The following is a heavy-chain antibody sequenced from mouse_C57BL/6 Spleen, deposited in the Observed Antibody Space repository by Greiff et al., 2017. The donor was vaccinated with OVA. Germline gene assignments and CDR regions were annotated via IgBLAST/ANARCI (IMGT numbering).Heavy chain of an antibody. CDR3: AREGRLRPSWFAY. CDR1: GYTFTSYW. Sequence: QVQLQQPGAELVKPGASVKMSCKASGYTFTSYWITWVKQRPGQGLEWIGDIYPGSGSTNYNEKFKSKATLTVDTSSSTAYMQLSSLKSEDSAVYYCAREGRLRPSWFAYWGQGTLVTVSA. J-gene: IGHJ3*01. V-gene: IGHV1-55*01. D-gene: IGHD3-2*02. CDR2: IYPGSGST.